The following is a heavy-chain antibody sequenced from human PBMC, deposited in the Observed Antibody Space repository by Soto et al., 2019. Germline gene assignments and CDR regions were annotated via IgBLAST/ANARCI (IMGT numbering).Heavy chain of an antibody. CDR1: GFTFSNAW. CDR2: IKSKTDGGTT. V-gene: IGHV3-15*01. J-gene: IGHJ4*02. D-gene: IGHD6-19*01. CDR3: TTGAPLIAVAGTSDY. Sequence: GGSLRLSCAASGFTFSNAWMSWVRQAPGKGLEWVGRIKSKTDGGTTDYAAPVKGRFTISRDDSKNTLYLQMNSLKTEDTAVYYCTTGAPLIAVAGTSDYWGQGTLVTVSS.